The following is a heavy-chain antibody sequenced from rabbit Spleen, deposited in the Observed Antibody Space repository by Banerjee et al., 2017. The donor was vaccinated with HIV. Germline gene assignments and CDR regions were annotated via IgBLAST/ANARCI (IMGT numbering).Heavy chain of an antibody. Sequence: QEQLEESGGDLVKPEGSLTLTCTASGFSFSYSYWICWVRQAPGKGLEWIGCIYTGNGHLHYASWAKGRFTISITSSTTVTLQMTSLTVADTATYFCARDAGTYDYIDGYFNLWGPGTLVTVS. J-gene: IGHJ4*01. CDR2: IYTGNGHL. V-gene: IGHV1S45*01. CDR3: ARDAGTYDYIDGYFNL. D-gene: IGHD4-2*01. CDR1: GFSFSYSYW.